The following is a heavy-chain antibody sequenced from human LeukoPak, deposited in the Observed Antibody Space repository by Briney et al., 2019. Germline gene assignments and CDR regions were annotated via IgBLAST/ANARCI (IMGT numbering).Heavy chain of an antibody. Sequence: PSETLSLTCAVSGVSISPYYWAWIRQPPGKGLKWIGYIHTSGSNNQYPSLKSRVTISVDKSKNHFSLRLTSVTAADTAVYYCARLSAAVHLGAFDLWGQGTMVTVSS. CDR1: GVSISPYY. D-gene: IGHD3-3*01. CDR2: IHTSGSN. CDR3: ARLSAAVHLGAFDL. V-gene: IGHV4-4*09. J-gene: IGHJ3*01.